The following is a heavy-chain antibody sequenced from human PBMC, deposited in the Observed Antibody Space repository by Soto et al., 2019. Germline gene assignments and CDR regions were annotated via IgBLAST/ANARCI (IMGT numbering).Heavy chain of an antibody. CDR2: INPNSGGT. V-gene: IGHV1-2*04. Sequence: GASVKVSCKASGYTSTGYYMHWVRQAPGQGLEWMGWINPNSGGTNYAQKFQGWVTMTRDTSISTAYMELSRLRSDDTAVYYCARGPWGSSGWYYYYYGMDVWGQGTTVTVSS. D-gene: IGHD6-19*01. CDR1: GYTSTGYY. CDR3: ARGPWGSSGWYYYYYGMDV. J-gene: IGHJ6*02.